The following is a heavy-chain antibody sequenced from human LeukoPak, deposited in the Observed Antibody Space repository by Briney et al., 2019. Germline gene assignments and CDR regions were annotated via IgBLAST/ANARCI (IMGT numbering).Heavy chain of an antibody. D-gene: IGHD1-26*01. J-gene: IGHJ4*02. CDR1: GGSFSGYY. CDR2: INHSGST. CDR3: ARMIEWELAPFDY. V-gene: IGHV4-34*01. Sequence: KASETLSLTCAVYGGSFSGYYWSWIRQPPGKGLEWIGEINHSGSTNYNPSLKSRVTISVDTSKNQFSLKLSSVTAADTAVYYCARMIEWELAPFDYWGQGTLVTVSS.